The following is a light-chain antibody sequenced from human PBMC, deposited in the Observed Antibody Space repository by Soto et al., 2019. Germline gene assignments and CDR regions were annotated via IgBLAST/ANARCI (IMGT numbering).Light chain of an antibody. Sequence: IQMIQSPSTLSVSLGETVTISCRAGQSVSQWLAWYRQKPGQAPVLLIHSTSTFKLGVPSRFSGSGWGTEFTLTISNLQPDDSATYYCQQNNSVPSFDQGTKLVIE. CDR1: QSVSQW. CDR2: STS. CDR3: QQNNSVPS. J-gene: IGKJ2*03. V-gene: IGKV1-5*01.